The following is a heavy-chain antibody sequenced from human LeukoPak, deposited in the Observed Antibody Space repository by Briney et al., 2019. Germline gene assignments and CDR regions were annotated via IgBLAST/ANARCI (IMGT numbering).Heavy chain of an antibody. CDR1: GFTFSSSA. D-gene: IGHD3-10*01. CDR3: AKGYYGSGSYGWFDY. Sequence: GRPLRLSCAASGFTFSSSAMNWVRQAPGKGLEWVSTISGSGDRTYYADSVKGRFTISRDNSKNTPFLQMNSLRAEDTAVYYCAKGYYGSGSYGWFDYWGQGTLVTVSS. V-gene: IGHV3-23*01. CDR2: ISGSGDRT. J-gene: IGHJ4*02.